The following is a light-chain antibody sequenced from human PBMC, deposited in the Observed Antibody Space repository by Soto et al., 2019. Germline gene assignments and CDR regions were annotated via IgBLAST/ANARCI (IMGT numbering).Light chain of an antibody. CDR2: DAS. CDR3: QQYYDWPIT. CDR1: QSVSSN. Sequence: EIGVTQSPATLSVSPGERATLSCRASQSVSSNLAWYQQKPGQAPRLLIYDASTRATGIPARFSGSGSGTEFTLTISSLQSEDFAVYYCQQYYDWPITFGQGTRLEIK. J-gene: IGKJ5*01. V-gene: IGKV3-15*01.